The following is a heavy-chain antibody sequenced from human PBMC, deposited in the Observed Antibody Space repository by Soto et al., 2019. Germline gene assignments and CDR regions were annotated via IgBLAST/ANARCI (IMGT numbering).Heavy chain of an antibody. D-gene: IGHD3-22*01. V-gene: IGHV4-39*01. Sequence: PSETLSLTCTFSGGSISSGSYYWGWIRQPPGKGLEWIGSIYYRGSTYYNPSLKSRVTVSVDTSKNQFSLKLNSVTAADTAVYYCARSTYYGDSSGYYRHFDYWGQGTLVTVSS. CDR2: IYYRGST. J-gene: IGHJ4*02. CDR1: GGSISSGSYY. CDR3: ARSTYYGDSSGYYRHFDY.